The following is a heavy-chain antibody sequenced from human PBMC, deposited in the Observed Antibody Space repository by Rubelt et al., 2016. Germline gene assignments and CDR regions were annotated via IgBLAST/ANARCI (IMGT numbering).Heavy chain of an antibody. V-gene: IGHV3-48*01. CDR2: IGSTITSG. J-gene: IGHJ4*02. Sequence: GGSLRLSCAASGFAITNYGMSWVRQAAGTGLEWVSYIGSTITSGYYADSVKGRFTVSRDIAKNSLYLQMNSLRAEDTAVYYCAKDSGYGRLDFWGQGTLVTVSS. D-gene: IGHD5-12*01. CDR3: AKDSGYGRLDF. CDR1: GFAITNYG.